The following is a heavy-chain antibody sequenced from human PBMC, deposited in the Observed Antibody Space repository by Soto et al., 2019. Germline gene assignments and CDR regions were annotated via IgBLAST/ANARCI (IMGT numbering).Heavy chain of an antibody. CDR2: IYYGGSI. V-gene: IGHV4-31*03. Sequence: SETLSLTCTLSGGSISSGSYYWSWIRQHPGEGLEWVGYIYYGGSIYYNPSLKSRLTMSVDTSKNQFSLKLSSVTAADSAVYYCAREGGDGVDYWGQGTLVTVSS. CDR3: AREGGDGVDY. D-gene: IGHD3-16*01. CDR1: GGSISSGSYY. J-gene: IGHJ4*02.